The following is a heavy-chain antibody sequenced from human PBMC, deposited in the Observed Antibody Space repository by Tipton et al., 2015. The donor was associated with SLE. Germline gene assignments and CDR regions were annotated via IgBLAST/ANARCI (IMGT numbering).Heavy chain of an antibody. CDR1: GFTFSSYG. CDR2: IWFDVSNK. J-gene: IGHJ4*02. Sequence: SLRLSCAASGFTFSSYGMHWVRQAPGKGLEWVAVIWFDVSNKYYADSVQGRFIISRDNSKNTLYLQLNSARGEDTAVYYCARDGKVNLFGMVIGNSGAFDNWGQGTLVTVSS. V-gene: IGHV3-33*01. D-gene: IGHD3-3*01. CDR3: ARDGKVNLFGMVIGNSGAFDN.